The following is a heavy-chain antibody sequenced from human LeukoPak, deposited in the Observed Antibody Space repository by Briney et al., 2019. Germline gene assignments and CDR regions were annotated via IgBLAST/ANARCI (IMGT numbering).Heavy chain of an antibody. Sequence: GGSLRLSCAASGFIFSNYVMSWVRQAPGKGPEWVSAISGSSVKTYYADSVKGRFTISRDDSENTLYLQMNSLRAEDTAIYYFTREEAYFDSLLAYYFDYWGQGTLVTVSS. D-gene: IGHD3-9*01. V-gene: IGHV3-23*01. CDR1: GFIFSNYV. CDR2: ISGSSVKT. CDR3: TREEAYFDSLLAYYFDY. J-gene: IGHJ4*02.